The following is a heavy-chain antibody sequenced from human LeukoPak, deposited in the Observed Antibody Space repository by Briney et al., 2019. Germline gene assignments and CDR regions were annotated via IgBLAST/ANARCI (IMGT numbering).Heavy chain of an antibody. D-gene: IGHD3-16*02. V-gene: IGHV3-23*01. CDR1: GFTFSSYA. Sequence: GGSLRLSCAASGFTFSSYAMSWVRQAPGKGLEWVSAISGSGGSTYYADSVKGRFTISRDNSKNTLYLQMNSLRAEDTAVYYCAKGGPGQGIMITFGGVIVSFDYWGQGTLVTVSS. CDR3: AKGGPGQGIMITFGGVIVSFDY. J-gene: IGHJ4*02. CDR2: ISGSGGST.